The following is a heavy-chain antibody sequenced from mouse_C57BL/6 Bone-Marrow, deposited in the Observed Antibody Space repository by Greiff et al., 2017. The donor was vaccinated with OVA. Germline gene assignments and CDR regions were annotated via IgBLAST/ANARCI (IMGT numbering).Heavy chain of an antibody. V-gene: IGHV5-6*01. D-gene: IGHD2-2*01. Sequence: EVQLVESGGDLVKPGGSLKLSCAASGYTFSRYGMSWVRQTPDMRLAWVATLSSGGSYTYYPDSVKGRFTLSRENATNNLYLQMSSLKSEDTAMYYCARRYGYDFDYWGQGTTLTVSS. CDR1: GYTFSRYG. CDR2: LSSGGSYT. CDR3: ARRYGYDFDY. J-gene: IGHJ2*01.